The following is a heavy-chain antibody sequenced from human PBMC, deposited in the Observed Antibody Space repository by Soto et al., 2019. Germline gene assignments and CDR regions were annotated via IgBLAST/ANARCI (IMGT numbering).Heavy chain of an antibody. D-gene: IGHD3-22*01. CDR2: ISGSGGNT. V-gene: IGHV3-23*01. J-gene: IGHJ5*02. CDR1: GFTFRSYA. CDR3: ARYYFDTGGYSNWFDP. Sequence: GGSLRLSCAASGFTFRSYAMSWVRQAPGKGLEWVSAISGSGGNTYYADSVKGRFTISRDNSENTLYLQMNSLRAEDTAVYYCARYYFDTGGYSNWFDPWGQGTLVTVS.